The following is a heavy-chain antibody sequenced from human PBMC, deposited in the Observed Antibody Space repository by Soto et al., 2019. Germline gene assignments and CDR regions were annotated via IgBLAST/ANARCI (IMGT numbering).Heavy chain of an antibody. CDR1: GFKFSNYA. D-gene: IGHD3-10*01. CDR2: ISATGGST. J-gene: IGHJ4*02. CDR3: AKDRQRPDPGVFDY. Sequence: GGSLRLSCAASGFKFSNYAMSWVRQAPGKGLEWVSLISATGGSTYYADSVKGRFTISRDNSKNTLYLQMNSLRAEDTAVYYCAKDRQRPDPGVFDYWGQGTLVTVSS. V-gene: IGHV3-23*01.